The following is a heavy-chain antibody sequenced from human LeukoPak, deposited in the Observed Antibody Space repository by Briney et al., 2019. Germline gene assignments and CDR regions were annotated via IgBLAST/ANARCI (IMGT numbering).Heavy chain of an antibody. D-gene: IGHD5-18*01. CDR2: ISWNSGSI. CDR3: AKDLHQSLSVDTAMARDDAFDI. CDR1: GFTFSSYS. Sequence: QSGGSLRLSCAASGFTFSSYSMNWVRQAPGKGLEWVSGISWNSGSIGYADSVKGRFTISRDNAKNSLYLQMNSLRAEDTALYYCAKDLHQSLSVDTAMARDDAFDIWGQGTMVTVSS. V-gene: IGHV3-9*01. J-gene: IGHJ3*02.